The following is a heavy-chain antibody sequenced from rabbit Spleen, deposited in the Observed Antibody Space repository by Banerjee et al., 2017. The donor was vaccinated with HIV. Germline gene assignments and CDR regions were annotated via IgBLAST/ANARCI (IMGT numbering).Heavy chain of an antibody. D-gene: IGHD4-2*01. CDR3: AVETSGVVYAANL. CDR2: IESGSSGFT. CDR1: GVSFSANSY. J-gene: IGHJ4*01. Sequence: QEQVEESGGELVKPDGSLTLTCTASGVSFSANSYICCVRLAQGKGLEWIVCIESGSSGFTYFASCAKGRFTITISNSSNPVTLQMTSLSAADTATYLCAVETSGVVYAANLWGPGTLFTVS. V-gene: IGHV1S45*01.